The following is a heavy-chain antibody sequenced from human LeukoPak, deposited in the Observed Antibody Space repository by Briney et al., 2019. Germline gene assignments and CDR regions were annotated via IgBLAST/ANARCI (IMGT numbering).Heavy chain of an antibody. J-gene: IGHJ4*02. Sequence: GGSLRLSCAASGFTFSNFAMNWVGQAPGKGLEGVSTISGSGDNTYYAESVKGRFTISRDNSENTLYLQMNSLRVEDTAVYYCAKDRVARGEYFDYWGQGTLVTVSS. V-gene: IGHV3-23*01. D-gene: IGHD3-10*01. CDR1: GFTFSNFA. CDR2: ISGSGDNT. CDR3: AKDRVARGEYFDY.